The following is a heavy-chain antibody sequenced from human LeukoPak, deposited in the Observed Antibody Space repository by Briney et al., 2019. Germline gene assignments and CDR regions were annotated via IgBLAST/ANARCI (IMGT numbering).Heavy chain of an antibody. CDR2: ISWNSGSI. CDR1: GFTFSNYE. D-gene: IGHD3-22*01. Sequence: PGGSLRLSCAVSGFTFSNYEMNWVRQAPGKGLEWVSGISWNSGSIGYADSVKGRFSISRDNAKNSLYLQMNSLRAEDTALYYCAKARAYYDSSGYYDEGFDYWGQGTLVTVSS. CDR3: AKARAYYDSSGYYDEGFDY. V-gene: IGHV3-9*01. J-gene: IGHJ4*02.